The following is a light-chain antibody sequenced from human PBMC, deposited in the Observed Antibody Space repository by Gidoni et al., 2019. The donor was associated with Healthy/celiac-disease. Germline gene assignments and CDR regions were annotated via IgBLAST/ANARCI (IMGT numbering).Light chain of an antibody. CDR1: QSISSW. V-gene: IGKV1-5*03. CDR2: KAS. J-gene: IGKJ2*01. Sequence: DIEMTQSPSTLSASVGERVTITCRASQSISSWLAWYQQKPGKAPKLLIYKASSLESGVPSRFSGSGSGTEFTLTISSLQPDDFATYYCQQYNSYSPETFXXXTKLEIK. CDR3: QQYNSYSPET.